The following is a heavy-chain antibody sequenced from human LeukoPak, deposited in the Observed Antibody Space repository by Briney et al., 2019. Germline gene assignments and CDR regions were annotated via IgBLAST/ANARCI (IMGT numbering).Heavy chain of an antibody. D-gene: IGHD3-10*01. Sequence: GRSLRLSCAASGFTFSSYEMNWVRQAPGKGLEWVSYISSSSSTIYYADSVKGRFTISRDNAKNSLYLQMNSLRAEDTAVYYCARDRRSLWFGESNWFDPWGQGTLVTVSS. V-gene: IGHV3-48*03. J-gene: IGHJ5*02. CDR3: ARDRRSLWFGESNWFDP. CDR1: GFTFSSYE. CDR2: ISSSSSTI.